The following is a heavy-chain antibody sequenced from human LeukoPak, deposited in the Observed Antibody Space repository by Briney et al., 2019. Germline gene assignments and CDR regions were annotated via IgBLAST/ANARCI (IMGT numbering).Heavy chain of an antibody. CDR2: INHNGNVN. CDR1: GFNFRIYG. J-gene: IGHJ6*02. D-gene: IGHD3-16*01. V-gene: IGHV3-7*03. CDR3: ARGGGLDV. Sequence: GGSLRLSCAAAGFNFRIYGMHWVRQAPGKGLEWVASINHNGNVNYYVDSVKGRFTISRDNAKNSLYLQMSNLRAEDTAVYFCARGGGLDVWGQGATVTVSS.